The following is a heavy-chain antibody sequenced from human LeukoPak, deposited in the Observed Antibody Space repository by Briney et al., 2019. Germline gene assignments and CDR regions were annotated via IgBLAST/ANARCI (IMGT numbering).Heavy chain of an antibody. J-gene: IGHJ3*02. V-gene: IGHV3-73*01. D-gene: IGHD4-23*01. CDR3: TSSGDVTPEAFDI. Sequence: GGSLRLSCAASGFTFSGSAMHWVRQASGKGLEWVGRIRSKAISSATAYAASVKGRFTIARDDSKNTEYLQMNSLKTEDTAVYYCTSSGDVTPEAFDIWGQGTMVTVSS. CDR1: GFTFSGSA. CDR2: IRSKAISSAT.